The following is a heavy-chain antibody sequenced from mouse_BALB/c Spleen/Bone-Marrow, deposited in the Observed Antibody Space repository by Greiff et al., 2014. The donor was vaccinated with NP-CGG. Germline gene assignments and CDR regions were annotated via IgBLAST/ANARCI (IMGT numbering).Heavy chain of an antibody. CDR2: ITPNSDHT. Sequence: QVQLQQSGAELARPGASVKMSCKASGYTFTSYTMHWVKQSPGQGLEWIGYITPNSDHTNYNQKFKDRATLTADKSSSTAYMQLSSLTSEDSAIYYCSRSTFAHVMDSWGQGTSVTVSS. CDR1: GYTFTSYT. J-gene: IGHJ4*01. V-gene: IGHV1-4*01. CDR3: SRSTFAHVMDS. D-gene: IGHD4-1*02.